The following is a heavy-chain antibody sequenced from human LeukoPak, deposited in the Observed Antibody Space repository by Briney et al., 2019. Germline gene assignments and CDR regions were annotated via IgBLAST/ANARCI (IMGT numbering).Heavy chain of an antibody. CDR3: ARANRYYYDSSGYYTSYFDY. J-gene: IGHJ4*02. CDR2: ISSSGSTI. V-gene: IGHV3-48*03. D-gene: IGHD3-22*01. CDR1: GFTFSSYE. Sequence: GGSLRLSCAAPGFTFSSYEMNWVRQAPGKGLEWVSYISSSGSTIYYADSVKGRFTISRDNAKNSLYLQMNSLRAEDTAVYYCARANRYYYDSSGYYTSYFDYWGQGTLVTVSS.